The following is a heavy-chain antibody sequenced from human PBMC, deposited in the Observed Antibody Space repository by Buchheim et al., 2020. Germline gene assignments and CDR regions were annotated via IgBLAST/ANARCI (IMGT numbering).Heavy chain of an antibody. Sequence: QVQLQESGPGLVKPSETLSFTCTVSGGSISSYYWSWIRQPPGKGLEWIGYIYYSGSTNYKPSLKSRVTISVDTSKNQFSLKLSSVTAADTAVYYCARCSLMGGSYYYGMDVWGQGTT. CDR2: IYYSGST. D-gene: IGHD1-26*01. J-gene: IGHJ6*02. CDR3: ARCSLMGGSYYYGMDV. CDR1: GGSISSYY. V-gene: IGHV4-59*08.